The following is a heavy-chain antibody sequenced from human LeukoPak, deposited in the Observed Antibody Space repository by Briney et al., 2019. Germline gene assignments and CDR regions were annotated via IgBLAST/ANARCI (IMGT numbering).Heavy chain of an antibody. V-gene: IGHV1-18*01. CDR3: ARGYDFWSGYYIPFDY. J-gene: IGHJ4*02. CDR1: GYTFTSDG. Sequence: ASVKVSCKPSGYTFTSDGISWVRQAPGQGLEWMGWISAYNGNTNYAQKPQGRVTMTTDTSTSTAYMELRSLSSDATAVYYCARGYDFWSGYYIPFDYWGQGTLVTVSS. CDR2: ISAYNGNT. D-gene: IGHD3-3*01.